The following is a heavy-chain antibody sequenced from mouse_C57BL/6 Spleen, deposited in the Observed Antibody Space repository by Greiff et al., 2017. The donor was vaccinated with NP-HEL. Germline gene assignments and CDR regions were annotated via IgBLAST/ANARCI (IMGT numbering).Heavy chain of an antibody. D-gene: IGHD2-2*01. V-gene: IGHV1-81*01. J-gene: IGHJ3*01. CDR1: GYTFTSYG. CDR2: IYPRSGNT. Sequence: QVQLQQSGAELARPGASVKLSCKASGYTFTSYGISWVKQRTGQGLEWIGEIYPRSGNTYYNEKFKGKATLTADKSSSTAYMELRSLTSEDSAVYFCARKGELYYGYDVWFAYWGQGTLVTVSA. CDR3: ARKGELYYGYDVWFAY.